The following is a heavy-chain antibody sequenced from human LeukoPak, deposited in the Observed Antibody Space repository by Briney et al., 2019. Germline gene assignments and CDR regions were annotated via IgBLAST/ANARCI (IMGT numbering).Heavy chain of an antibody. CDR2: ITGSGGST. D-gene: IGHD3-10*01. J-gene: IGHJ4*02. V-gene: IGHV3-23*01. CDR1: GFTFSNYG. CDR3: ARAKPKNMVRGLIMRRESRYYFDY. Sequence: PGGSLRLSCAASGFTFSNYGLSWVRQAPGKGPEWVSGITGSGGSTYYADSVKGRFTISRDNSKNTLYLQMNSLRAEDTAVYYCARAKPKNMVRGLIMRRESRYYFDYWGQGTLVTVSS.